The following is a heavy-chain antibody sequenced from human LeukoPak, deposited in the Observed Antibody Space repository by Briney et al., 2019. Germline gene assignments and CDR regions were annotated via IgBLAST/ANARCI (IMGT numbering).Heavy chain of an antibody. CDR3: AKDRRSGDSWYHFDY. J-gene: IGHJ4*02. Sequence: GGSLRLSCAASGFTFSSYSMNWVRQAPGKGLEWVSSISSSSSYIYYADSVKGRFTISRDNSKNTVYLQMNSLRAEDTAVYYCAKDRRSGDSWYHFDYWGQGTLVTVSS. CDR2: ISSSSSYI. CDR1: GFTFSSYS. V-gene: IGHV3-21*01. D-gene: IGHD2-15*01.